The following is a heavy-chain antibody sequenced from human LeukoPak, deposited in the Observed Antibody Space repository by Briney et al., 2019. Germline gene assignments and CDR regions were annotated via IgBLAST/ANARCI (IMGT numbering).Heavy chain of an antibody. V-gene: IGHV1-2*02. CDR2: IHPNSGDR. Sequence: ASVKVSCKASGYTFTAYYIHWVRQAPGQGLEWMGWIHPNSGDRNFAQKFQGRVTMTRDTSISIAYMELSGLRTDDTAMYYCARQGQSDLSFYYYIDVWGKGTTVTISS. J-gene: IGHJ6*03. CDR3: ARQGQSDLSFYYYIDV. CDR1: GYTFTAYY. D-gene: IGHD3-16*02.